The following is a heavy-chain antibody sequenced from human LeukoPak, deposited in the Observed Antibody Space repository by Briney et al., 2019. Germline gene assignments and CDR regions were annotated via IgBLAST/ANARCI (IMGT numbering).Heavy chain of an antibody. V-gene: IGHV1-18*01. CDR1: GSSSPSYD. D-gene: IGHD2-2*01. J-gene: IGHJ6*03. CDR3: ARDMWCSSTSCYEYYYMDV. CDR2: ISAYNGNT. Sequence: GASVKVSCKASGSSSPSYDISWVRQAPGQGLEWMGWISAYNGNTNYAQKLQGRVTMTTDTSTSTAYMELRSLRSDDTAVYYCARDMWCSSTSCYEYYYMDVWGKGTTVTVSS.